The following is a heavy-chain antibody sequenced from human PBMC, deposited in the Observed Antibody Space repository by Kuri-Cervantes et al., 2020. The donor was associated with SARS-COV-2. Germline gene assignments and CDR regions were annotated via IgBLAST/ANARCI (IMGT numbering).Heavy chain of an antibody. V-gene: IGHV4-59*12. CDR2: IYYSGST. CDR1: GAPIPNYY. CDR3: AKESLLPSPGFGVVTTEGGFDY. D-gene: IGHD3-3*01. Sequence: SETLSLTCTVSGAPIPNYYWSWIRQPPGKGLEWIGYIYYSGSTNYNPSLKSRVTISVDTSKNQFSLKLSSVTAADTAVYYCAKESLLPSPGFGVVTTEGGFDYWGQGTLVTVSS. J-gene: IGHJ4*02.